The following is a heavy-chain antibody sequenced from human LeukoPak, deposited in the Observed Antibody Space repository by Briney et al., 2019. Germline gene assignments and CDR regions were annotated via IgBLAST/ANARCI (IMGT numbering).Heavy chain of an antibody. CDR3: ARDLPFED. CDR2: INPNSGDT. Sequence: ASEKVSCKASGYTFTGNYMHWVRQAPGQGLEWMGRINPNSGDTNYAQKFQGRVTMTRDTSISTAYMELTRLRFDDTAVYYCARDLPFEDWGQGTLVTVSS. V-gene: IGHV1-2*06. D-gene: IGHD2/OR15-2a*01. CDR1: GYTFTGNY. J-gene: IGHJ4*02.